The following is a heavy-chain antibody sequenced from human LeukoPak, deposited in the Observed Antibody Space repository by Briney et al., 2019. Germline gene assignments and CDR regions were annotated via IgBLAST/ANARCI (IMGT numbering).Heavy chain of an antibody. CDR1: AYTFTKYG. CDR3: AIDDIRNDY. Sequence: GASVKVSCKASAYTFTKYGISWVRQAPGQGLEYMAWISTHDDNINYAQKFQGRVTMTTDTSTNTAYMELSRLRSDDTAVNYCAIDDIRNDYWGQGTLVTVSS. D-gene: IGHD3-9*01. CDR2: ISTHDDNI. V-gene: IGHV1-18*04. J-gene: IGHJ4*02.